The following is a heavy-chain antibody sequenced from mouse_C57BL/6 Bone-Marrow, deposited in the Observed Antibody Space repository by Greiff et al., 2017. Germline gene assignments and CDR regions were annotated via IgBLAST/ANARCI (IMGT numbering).Heavy chain of an antibody. CDR1: GYTFTSYW. Sequence: QVQLQQPGAELVRPGTSVKLSCKASGYTFTSYWMHWVKQRPGQGLEWIGVIDPSDSYTNYNQKFKGKATLTVDTSSSTAYMQLSRLTSEDSAVYYCARRWSDYWGQGTTLTVSS. V-gene: IGHV1-59*01. D-gene: IGHD1-1*02. J-gene: IGHJ2*01. CDR2: IDPSDSYT. CDR3: ARRWSDY.